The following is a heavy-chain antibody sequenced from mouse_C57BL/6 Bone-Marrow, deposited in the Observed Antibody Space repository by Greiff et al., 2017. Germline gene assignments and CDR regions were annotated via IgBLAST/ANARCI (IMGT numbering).Heavy chain of an antibody. CDR1: GYTFTSYW. V-gene: IGHV1-64*01. J-gene: IGHJ4*01. Sequence: QVQLQQPGAELVKPGASVKLSCKASGYTFTSYWMHWVKQRPGQGLEWIGMIHPNSGRTNYNEKFKSKATLTIDKSSSTAYRPLSSLTSEDSAVYYCARYHYSNYSAMDYWGQGTSVTVSS. CDR2: IHPNSGRT. D-gene: IGHD2-5*01. CDR3: ARYHYSNYSAMDY.